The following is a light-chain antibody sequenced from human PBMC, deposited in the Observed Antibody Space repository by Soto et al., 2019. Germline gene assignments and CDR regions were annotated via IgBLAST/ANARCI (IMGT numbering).Light chain of an antibody. CDR1: QDITNH. Sequence: DIPMTQSPSSLSASVGDRVTITCQASQDITNHLHWYQQKPGKAPKLLIYDASNLETGVPSRFSGSRFGTGFTFIINNLQPEDFATYYCQHCHILPWTFGQGTKVEIK. J-gene: IGKJ1*01. CDR3: QHCHILPWT. CDR2: DAS. V-gene: IGKV1-33*01.